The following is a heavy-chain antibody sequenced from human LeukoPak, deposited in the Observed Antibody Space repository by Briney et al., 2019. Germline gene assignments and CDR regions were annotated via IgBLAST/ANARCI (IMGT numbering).Heavy chain of an antibody. Sequence: SETLSLTCAVYGGSFSGYYWSWIRQPSGKGLEWIGEINHSGSTNYNPSLKSRVTISVDTSKNQFSLKLSSVTAADTAVYYCARVSGQLWAYFDYWGQGTLVTVSS. D-gene: IGHD5-18*01. CDR3: ARVSGQLWAYFDY. V-gene: IGHV4-34*01. CDR2: INHSGST. CDR1: GGSFSGYY. J-gene: IGHJ4*02.